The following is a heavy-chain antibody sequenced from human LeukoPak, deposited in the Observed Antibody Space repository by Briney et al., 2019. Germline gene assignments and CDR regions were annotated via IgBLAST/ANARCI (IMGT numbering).Heavy chain of an antibody. CDR1: GFTLSSYA. J-gene: IGHJ4*02. CDR2: ISDSGNT. CDR3: AKAPVTTCRGAYCYPFDY. V-gene: IGHV3-23*01. D-gene: IGHD2-21*01. Sequence: GGSLRLSCAAPGFTLSSYAMSWVRQAPGKGLEWVSAISDSGNTYHADSVKGRFTISRDSSKNTLFLQMNRLRPEDAAVYYCAKAPVTTCRGAYCYPFDYWGQGTLVTVSS.